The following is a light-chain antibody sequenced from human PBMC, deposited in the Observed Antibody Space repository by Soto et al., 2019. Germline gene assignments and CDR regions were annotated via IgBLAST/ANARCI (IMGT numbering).Light chain of an antibody. CDR2: GTY. V-gene: IGKV3-20*01. Sequence: EIGLTQSPGTLSLSPGEGATLSCRASQSVGNSYVAWYQKKPGQAPRLLISGTYTRATGIPDRFRGSGSDTDFTLPITSLEPEDFAVYYCQQWRSSPLSFGAGTKIEMK. CDR1: QSVGNSY. CDR3: QQWRSSPLS. J-gene: IGKJ4*01.